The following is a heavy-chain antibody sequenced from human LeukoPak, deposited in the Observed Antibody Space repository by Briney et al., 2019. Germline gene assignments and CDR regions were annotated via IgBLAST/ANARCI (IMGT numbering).Heavy chain of an antibody. CDR2: ISSSSSYI. J-gene: IGHJ4*02. Sequence: GAPLRLSCAACGFTFSSCSIRCGRQAPGRELEWVSSISSSSSYIYYADSVKGRFTISGDNAKTSLYLQMNSLRAEDTAVYYCARDEQLVDYWGQGTLVTVSS. CDR1: GFTFSSCS. CDR3: ARDEQLVDY. V-gene: IGHV3-21*01. D-gene: IGHD6-6*01.